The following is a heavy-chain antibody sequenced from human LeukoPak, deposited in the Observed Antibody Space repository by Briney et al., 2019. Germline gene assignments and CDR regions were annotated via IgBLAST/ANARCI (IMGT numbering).Heavy chain of an antibody. CDR1: GYTFTSYF. V-gene: IGHV1-46*01. D-gene: IGHD4-17*01. CDR2: INTSGGST. J-gene: IGHJ4*02. CDR3: ARATSYGANDH. Sequence: ASVKVSCKASGYTFTSYFIHWVRQAPGQGLEWMGIINTSGGSTIYAQQFQGRVTMTRDTSTSTVYMELSSLRSEDTAVCYCARATSYGANDHWGQGTLVTVSS.